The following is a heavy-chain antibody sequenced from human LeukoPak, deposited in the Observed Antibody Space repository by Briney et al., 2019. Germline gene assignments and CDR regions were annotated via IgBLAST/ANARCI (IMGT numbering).Heavy chain of an antibody. D-gene: IGHD2-2*02. J-gene: IGHJ4*02. Sequence: SETLSLTCTVSGGSISSGDYYWSWIRQPPGKGLEWIGYIYYSGSTYYNPSLKSRVTISVDTSKNQFSLKLSSVTAADTAVYYCAREGYQLLYPSYFDYWGQGTLVTVSS. CDR3: AREGYQLLYPSYFDY. V-gene: IGHV4-30-4*08. CDR2: IYYSGST. CDR1: GGSISSGDYY.